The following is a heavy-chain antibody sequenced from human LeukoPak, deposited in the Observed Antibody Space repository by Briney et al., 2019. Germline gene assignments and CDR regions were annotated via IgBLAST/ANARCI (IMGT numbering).Heavy chain of an antibody. V-gene: IGHV4-39*07. CDR3: ARGDGSSSWTPHWYFDL. Sequence: SETLSLTCTVSGGSITTSPYNWSWIRQPPGKGLEWIGEINHSGSTNYNPSLKSRVTISVDTSKNQFSLKLSSVTAADTAVYYCARGDGSSSWTPHWYFDLWGRGTLVTVSS. D-gene: IGHD6-13*01. J-gene: IGHJ2*01. CDR1: GGSITTSPYN. CDR2: INHSGST.